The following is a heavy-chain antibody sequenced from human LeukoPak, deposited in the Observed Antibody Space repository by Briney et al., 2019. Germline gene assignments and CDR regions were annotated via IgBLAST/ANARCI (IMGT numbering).Heavy chain of an antibody. D-gene: IGHD4-11*01. J-gene: IGHJ3*02. V-gene: IGHV1-46*01. CDR1: GSTFTGYY. CDR2: INPSGGST. CDR3: ARVHNPIRGTVTTEYDAFDI. Sequence: GASVKVSCKASGSTFTGYYMHWVRQAPGQGLEWMGIINPSGGSTSYAQKFQGRVTMTRDMSTSTVYMELSSLRSEDTAVYYCARVHNPIRGTVTTEYDAFDIWGQGTMVTVSS.